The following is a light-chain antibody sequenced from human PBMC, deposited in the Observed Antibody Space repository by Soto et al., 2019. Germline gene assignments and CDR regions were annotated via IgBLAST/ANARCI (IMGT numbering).Light chain of an antibody. V-gene: IGLV2-23*01. CDR3: CSYAGSSTLV. J-gene: IGLJ2*01. Sequence: QSALTQPASVSGSPGQSITISCTRTSSDVGSYNLVSWYQQHPGKAPKLMIYEGSKRPLGVSNRFSGSKSGNTASLTISGLQAEDEADYYCCSYAGSSTLVFGGGTKLTVL. CDR2: EGS. CDR1: SSDVGSYNL.